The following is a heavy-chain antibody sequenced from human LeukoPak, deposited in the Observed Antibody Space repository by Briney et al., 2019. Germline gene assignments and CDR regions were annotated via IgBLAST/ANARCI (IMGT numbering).Heavy chain of an antibody. Sequence: GGSPRLSCAASGFTFSGSAMHWVRQASGKGLEWVGRIRSKANSYATAYAASVRGRFTISRDDSKNTAYLQMNSLKTEDTAVYYCTRLGTRNWFDPWGQGTLVTVSS. D-gene: IGHD3-10*01. CDR3: TRLGTRNWFDP. CDR1: GFTFSGSA. J-gene: IGHJ5*02. V-gene: IGHV3-73*01. CDR2: IRSKANSYAT.